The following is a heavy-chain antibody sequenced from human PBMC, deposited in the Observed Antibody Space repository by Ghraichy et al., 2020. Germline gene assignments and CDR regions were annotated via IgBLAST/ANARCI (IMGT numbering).Heavy chain of an antibody. Sequence: SPTLSLTCTVSGYSISSAYYWGWIRQPPGKGLEWIGSVYHSGNTYYNPSLKSRITISVDTSKNQFSLKLSSVTAADTAAYYCAREGVGGTTGSYFQHWGQGTLVTVSS. J-gene: IGHJ1*01. CDR2: VYHSGNT. D-gene: IGHD1-26*01. CDR1: GYSISSAYY. CDR3: AREGVGGTTGSYFQH. V-gene: IGHV4-38-2*02.